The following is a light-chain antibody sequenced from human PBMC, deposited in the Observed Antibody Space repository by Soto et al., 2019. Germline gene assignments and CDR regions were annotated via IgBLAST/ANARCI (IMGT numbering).Light chain of an antibody. V-gene: IGLV2-14*01. CDR3: SSYTSTITPCV. Sequence: QSVLTQPASVSGSPGQSITISCTGTSSDVGGYNYVSWYQHHPGKAPKLIIYEVSHRPSGASNHFSGYKSGNTASLTISGLQAEDEAGYYCSSYTSTITPCVFGTGTKVTVL. CDR1: SSDVGGYNY. CDR2: EVS. J-gene: IGLJ1*01.